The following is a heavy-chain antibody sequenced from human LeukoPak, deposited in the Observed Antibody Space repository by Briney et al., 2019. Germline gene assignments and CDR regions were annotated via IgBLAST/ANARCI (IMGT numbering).Heavy chain of an antibody. J-gene: IGHJ3*02. V-gene: IGHV3-21*01. Sequence: GGSLRLSCAASGFTFSSYSMNWVRQAPGKGLEWVSSISSSSSYIYYADSVKGRFTISRDNAKNSLYLQMNSLRAEDTAVYYCAKDLSELRSAFDIWGQGTMVTVSS. CDR3: AKDLSELRSAFDI. D-gene: IGHD1-7*01. CDR1: GFTFSSYS. CDR2: ISSSSSYI.